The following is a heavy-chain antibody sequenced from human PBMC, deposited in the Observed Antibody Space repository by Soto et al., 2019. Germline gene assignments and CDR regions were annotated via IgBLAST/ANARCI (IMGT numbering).Heavy chain of an antibody. CDR3: AKQISGWYYFDY. J-gene: IGHJ4*02. CDR1: GFPFSSYG. D-gene: IGHD6-19*01. V-gene: IGHV3-30*18. Sequence: GGSLRLSCAASGFPFSSYGMHLVRKAPGKGLEWVAVISYDGSNKYYADSVKGRFTISRDNSKNTLYLQMNSLRAEDTAVYYCAKQISGWYYFDYWGQGTLVTVSS. CDR2: ISYDGSNK.